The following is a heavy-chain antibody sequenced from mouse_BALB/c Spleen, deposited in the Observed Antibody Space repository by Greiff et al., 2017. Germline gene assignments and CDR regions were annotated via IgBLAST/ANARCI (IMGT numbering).Heavy chain of an antibody. CDR2: INPNNGGT. D-gene: IGHD1-2*01. CDR3: ARSLITTAFYFDY. Sequence: EVQLQQSGPELVKPGASVKIPCKASGYTFTDYNMDWVKQSHGKSLEWIGDINPNNGGTIYNQKFKGKATLTVDKSSSTAYMELRSLTSEDTAVYYCARSLITTAFYFDYWGQGTTLTVSS. CDR1: GYTFTDYN. J-gene: IGHJ2*01. V-gene: IGHV1-18*01.